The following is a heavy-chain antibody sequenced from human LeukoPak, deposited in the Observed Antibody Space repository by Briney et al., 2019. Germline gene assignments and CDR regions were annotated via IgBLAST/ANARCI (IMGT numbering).Heavy chain of an antibody. J-gene: IGHJ6*03. CDR1: GFGFDDYA. CDR2: ITWNSVSI. CDR3: ARDLEVGYMDV. V-gene: IGHV3-9*01. Sequence: GGSLRLSCAASGFGFDDYAMHWVRQAPGKGLEWVSGITWNSVSIGYADSVKGRFTISRDNAKNSLYLQMNSLRAEDTAVYYCARDLEVGYMDVWGKGTTVTVSS. D-gene: IGHD2-21*01.